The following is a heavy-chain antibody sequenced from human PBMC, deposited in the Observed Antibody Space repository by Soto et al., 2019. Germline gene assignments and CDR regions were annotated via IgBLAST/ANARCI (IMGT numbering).Heavy chain of an antibody. Sequence: QVQVVQSGAEVKKPGASVKVSCKTSGYTFNKYPIHWVRQAPGQGLEWMGWINPANGATGYSQKRQDRVTISRDTSASTAYMELSSLRSEDTAVYYCARKDYYDSGMYYFDYWGQGTLVTVSS. V-gene: IGHV1-3*01. D-gene: IGHD3-22*01. CDR2: INPANGAT. CDR1: GYTFNKYP. J-gene: IGHJ4*02. CDR3: ARKDYYDSGMYYFDY.